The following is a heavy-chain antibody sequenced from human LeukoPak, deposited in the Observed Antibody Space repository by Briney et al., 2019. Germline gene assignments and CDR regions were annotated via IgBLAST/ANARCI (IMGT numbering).Heavy chain of an antibody. V-gene: IGHV4-4*07. CDR2: IYTSGST. CDR1: GGSISSYY. CDR3: ARGPPPGLLWFGESMEGYYFDY. D-gene: IGHD3-10*01. J-gene: IGHJ4*02. Sequence: SETLSLTCTVSGGSISSYYWSWIRQPAGKGLEWIGRIYTSGSTNCNPSLKSRVTMSVDTSKNQFSLKLSSVTAADTAVYYCARGPPPGLLWFGESMEGYYFDYWGQGTLVTVSS.